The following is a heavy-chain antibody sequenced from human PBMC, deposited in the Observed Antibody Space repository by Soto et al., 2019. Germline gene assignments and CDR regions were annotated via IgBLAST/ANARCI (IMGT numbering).Heavy chain of an antibody. V-gene: IGHV4-59*04. CDR1: GGSISSYY. CDR3: ARSLKTYSSSSMELIADY. Sequence: PSETLSLTCTVSGGSISSYYWSWIRQPPGRGLEWIGYIYYSGSTYYNPSLKSRVTISVDTSKNQFSLKLSSVTAADTAVYYCARSLKTYSSSSMELIADYWGQGTLVTVSS. J-gene: IGHJ4*02. CDR2: IYYSGST. D-gene: IGHD6-6*01.